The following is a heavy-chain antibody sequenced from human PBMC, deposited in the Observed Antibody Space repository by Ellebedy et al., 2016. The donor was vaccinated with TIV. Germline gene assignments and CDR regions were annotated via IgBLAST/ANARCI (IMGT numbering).Heavy chain of an antibody. D-gene: IGHD3-10*01. CDR2: MKQDGSEK. J-gene: IGHJ4*02. Sequence: PGGSLRLSCAASGFTFNTYSMSWVRQAPGKGLEWVANMKQDGSEKHYVDSVKGRFTISRDNAKDSLYLQVNSLRAEDTAVYYCARLPYGSGTIDHWGQGTLVTVSS. CDR3: ARLPYGSGTIDH. CDR1: GFTFNTYS. V-gene: IGHV3-7*03.